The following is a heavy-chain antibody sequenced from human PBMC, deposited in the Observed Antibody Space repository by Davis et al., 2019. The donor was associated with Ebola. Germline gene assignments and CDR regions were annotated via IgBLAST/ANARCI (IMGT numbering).Heavy chain of an antibody. CDR2: IIPIFGTA. J-gene: IGHJ6*02. D-gene: IGHD2-15*01. CDR1: GGTFSSYA. Sequence: SVKVSCKASGGTFSSYAISWVRQAPGQGLEWMGGIIPIFGTANYAQKLQGRVTMTTDTSTSTAYMELRSLRSDDTAVYYCARDSRWPAYYYYGMDVWGQGTTVTVSS. CDR3: ARDSRWPAYYYYGMDV. V-gene: IGHV1-69*05.